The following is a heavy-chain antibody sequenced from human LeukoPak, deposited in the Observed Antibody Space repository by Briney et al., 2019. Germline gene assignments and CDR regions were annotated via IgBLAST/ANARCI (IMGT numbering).Heavy chain of an antibody. D-gene: IGHD6-19*01. J-gene: IGHJ4*02. Sequence: PSETLSLTCTVSGGSISSSSYYWGWIRQPPGKGLEWIGSIYYSGSTYYNPSLKSRVTISVDTSKNQFSLKLSSVTAADTAVYYCARDPWYSSGWYDYWGQGTLVTVSS. CDR1: GGSISSSSYY. CDR2: IYYSGST. V-gene: IGHV4-39*07. CDR3: ARDPWYSSGWYDY.